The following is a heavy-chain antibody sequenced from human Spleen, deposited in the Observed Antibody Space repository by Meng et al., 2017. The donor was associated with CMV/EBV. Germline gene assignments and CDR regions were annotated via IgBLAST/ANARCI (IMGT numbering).Heavy chain of an antibody. Sequence: VQLVGSGGGLVKPGGSLRLSCAASGFTFSDYYMSWIRQAPGKGLEWVSYISSSSSYTNYADSVKGRFTISRDNAKNSLYLQMNSLRAEDTAVYYCARRDYSYSPYFDYWGQGTLVTVSS. D-gene: IGHD2-15*01. CDR3: ARRDYSYSPYFDY. J-gene: IGHJ4*02. V-gene: IGHV3-11*06. CDR2: ISSSSSYT. CDR1: GFTFSDYY.